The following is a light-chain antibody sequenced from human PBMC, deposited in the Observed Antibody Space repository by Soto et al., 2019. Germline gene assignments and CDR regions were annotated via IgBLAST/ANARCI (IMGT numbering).Light chain of an antibody. Sequence: EIVLTLSPGTLSLSPGERVPLSWRASQSVSNNYLAWSQQNPGQAPRLLIYGASNRATGIPDRFSGSGSGTDFTLTISRLEPEDFAVYYCQQYNDWWTFGQGTKVDIK. CDR1: QSVSNNY. J-gene: IGKJ1*01. CDR3: QQYNDWWT. CDR2: GAS. V-gene: IGKV3-20*01.